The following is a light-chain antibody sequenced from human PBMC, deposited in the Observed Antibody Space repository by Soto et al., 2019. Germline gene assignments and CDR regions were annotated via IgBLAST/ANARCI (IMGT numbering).Light chain of an antibody. V-gene: IGKV3D-15*01. CDR2: GAS. J-gene: IGKJ5*01. Sequence: EIVMTQSPATLSVSPWERTTLSCRASQSVRSNLAWYQQKPGQAPRLLIYGASSRATGIPARFSGSGSGTDFTLTISSLEPEDFAVYYCQQRSNRPPGITFGQGTRLEIK. CDR3: QQRSNRPPGIT. CDR1: QSVRSN.